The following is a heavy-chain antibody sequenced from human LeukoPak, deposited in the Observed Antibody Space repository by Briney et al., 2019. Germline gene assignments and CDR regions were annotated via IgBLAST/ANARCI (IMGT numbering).Heavy chain of an antibody. CDR1: GNTFTSYY. D-gene: IGHD1-7*01. V-gene: IGHV1-46*01. CDR2: INPNGGST. J-gene: IGHJ4*02. Sequence: ASVKVSCKASGNTFTSYYMHWVRQAPGQGLEWMGIINPNGGSTSYAENFQGRVTMTRDTSTSTVYMELSGLRSEDTAVYYCARDELDIITGTTVFDYWGQGTLVTVSS. CDR3: ARDELDIITGTTVFDY.